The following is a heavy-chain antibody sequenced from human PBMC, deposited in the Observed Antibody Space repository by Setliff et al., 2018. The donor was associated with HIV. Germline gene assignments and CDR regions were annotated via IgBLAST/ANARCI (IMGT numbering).Heavy chain of an antibody. CDR2: INFSGST. CDR1: AGSIRSGGYY. CDR3: AREPDKIAAADS. Sequence: PSETLSLTCSVSAGSIRSGGYYWSWIRQPPGKGLEWIGYINFSGSTYYNPSLRSRTTISIDTSKNQFSLKVSSVTVADTAVYYYAREPDKIAAADSWGQGTLVTVSS. D-gene: IGHD6-13*01. J-gene: IGHJ4*02. V-gene: IGHV4-31*03.